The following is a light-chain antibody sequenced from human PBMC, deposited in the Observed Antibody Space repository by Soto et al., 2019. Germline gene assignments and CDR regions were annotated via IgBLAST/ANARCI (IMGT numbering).Light chain of an antibody. Sequence: EIVMTQSPATLSVSPGERATLSCRASQSIRYDLAWYQQRFGQAPRLLIFDASYRATGIPARFSGSGSGTDFTLTISRLEPEDFAVYYCQQYGSPPRTFGQGTKVDIK. V-gene: IGKV3-20*01. CDR3: QQYGSPPRT. CDR1: QSIRYD. CDR2: DAS. J-gene: IGKJ1*01.